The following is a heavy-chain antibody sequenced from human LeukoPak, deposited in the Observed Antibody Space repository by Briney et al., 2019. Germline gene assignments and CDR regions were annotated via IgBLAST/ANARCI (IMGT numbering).Heavy chain of an antibody. CDR3: ARGMVRTLPAGFEI. V-gene: IGHV4-30-4*08. CDR1: GGSISSGDYY. J-gene: IGHJ3*02. D-gene: IGHD3-10*01. CDR2: IYYSGST. Sequence: SETLSLTCTVSGGSISSGDYYWSWIRQPPGKGLEWIGYIYYSGSTYYNPSLKSRVTISVDRSKNQFSLQLTSVTAADTAVYYCARGMVRTLPAGFEIWGPGTMVTVS.